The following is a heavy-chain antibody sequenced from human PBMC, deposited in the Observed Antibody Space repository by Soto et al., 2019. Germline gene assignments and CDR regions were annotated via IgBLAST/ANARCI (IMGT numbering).Heavy chain of an antibody. J-gene: IGHJ4*02. Sequence: GASVKVSCKASGYTFTSYGISWVRQAPGQGLEWMGWISAYNGNTNYAQKLQGRVTMTTDTSTSTAYMELRSLRSDDTAVYYCARESRYYDFWSGYYYWGQGTLVTVSS. D-gene: IGHD3-3*01. CDR3: ARESRYYDFWSGYYY. CDR2: ISAYNGNT. V-gene: IGHV1-18*01. CDR1: GYTFTSYG.